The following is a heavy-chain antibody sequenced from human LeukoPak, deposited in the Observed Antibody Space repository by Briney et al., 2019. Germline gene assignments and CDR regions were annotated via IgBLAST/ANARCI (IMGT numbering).Heavy chain of an antibody. J-gene: IGHJ4*02. CDR3: ARDYSSGWYVGVY. Sequence: ASVKVSCKASGYTFTGYYMHWVRQAPGQGLEWMGRINPNSGGTNYAQKFQGRVTMTRDTSISTAYMELSRLRSDDTAVYYCARDYSSGWYVGVYWGQRTLVTVSS. CDR1: GYTFTGYY. CDR2: INPNSGGT. V-gene: IGHV1-2*06. D-gene: IGHD6-19*01.